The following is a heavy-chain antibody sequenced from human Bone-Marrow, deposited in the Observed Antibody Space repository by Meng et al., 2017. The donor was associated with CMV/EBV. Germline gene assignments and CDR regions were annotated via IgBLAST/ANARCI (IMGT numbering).Heavy chain of an antibody. Sequence: GESLKISCGASGFTFSRYAMTWVRRAPGKGLEWVSAISGSGTNTYDADSVKGRFTISRDNSKNTLYLQMNSLRAEDTAVYYCAKAGSYDFWSGFRSHIDYWGQGPLVTVSS. V-gene: IGHV3-23*01. CDR2: ISGSGTNT. D-gene: IGHD3-3*01. CDR3: AKAGSYDFWSGFRSHIDY. CDR1: GFTFSRYA. J-gene: IGHJ4*02.